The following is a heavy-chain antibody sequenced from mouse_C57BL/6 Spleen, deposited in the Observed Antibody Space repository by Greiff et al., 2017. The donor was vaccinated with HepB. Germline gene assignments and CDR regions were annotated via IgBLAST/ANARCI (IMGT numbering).Heavy chain of an antibody. Sequence: EVQLQQSGPELVKPGDSVKISCKASGYSFTGYFMDWVMQSHGKSLEWIGRLNPYNGDTFYNQKFKGKATLTVDKSSSTAHMELRSLTSEDSSVYYCARARTRYGSSYWFAYWGQGTLVTVSA. D-gene: IGHD1-1*01. CDR3: ARARTRYGSSYWFAY. J-gene: IGHJ3*01. V-gene: IGHV1-20*01. CDR1: GYSFTGYF. CDR2: LNPYNGDT.